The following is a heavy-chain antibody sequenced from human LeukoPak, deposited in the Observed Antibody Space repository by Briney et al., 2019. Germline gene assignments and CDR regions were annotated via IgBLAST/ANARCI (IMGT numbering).Heavy chain of an antibody. D-gene: IGHD1-26*01. CDR1: GDSVNSGAYY. CDR3: AREESGSYAVS. J-gene: IGHJ4*02. CDR2: IYPLETT. Sequence: PSETLSLTCTVSGDSVNSGAYYWSWLRQPAGTEPEWIGRIYPLETTNYNPSLKSRVTISVDTSKNQFSLKLSSVTAADTAVYYCAREESGSYAVSWGQGTLVTVSS. V-gene: IGHV4-61*02.